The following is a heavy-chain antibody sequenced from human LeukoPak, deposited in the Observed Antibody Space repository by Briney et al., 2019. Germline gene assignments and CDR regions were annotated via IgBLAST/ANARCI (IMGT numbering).Heavy chain of an antibody. V-gene: IGHV1-2*02. CDR2: INPKSGGT. CDR1: GCTFTGYY. Sequence: ASVKVSCKASGCTFTGYYMHWVRQAPGQGLEWMGWINPKSGGTTYEQKFQGRVTMTRDTSTSTARMELSRLRSDDTAVYYCARGGEVCSSSSCYRGHDYWGQGTLVTVSS. D-gene: IGHD2-2*01. CDR3: ARGGEVCSSSSCYRGHDY. J-gene: IGHJ4*02.